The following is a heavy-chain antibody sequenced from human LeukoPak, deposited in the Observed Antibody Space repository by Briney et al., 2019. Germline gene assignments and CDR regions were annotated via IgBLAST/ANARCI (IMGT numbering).Heavy chain of an antibody. CDR3: ARDQEGHMDV. CDR2: IIPIFGTA. V-gene: IGHV1-69*05. Sequence: GASVKVSCKASGGTFSSYAISWVRQAPGQGLEWMGGIIPIFGTANYAQKFQGRVTITTDESTSTAYMELSSLRSEDTAVYYCARDQEGHMDVWGKGTTVTVSS. CDR1: GGTFSSYA. J-gene: IGHJ6*03.